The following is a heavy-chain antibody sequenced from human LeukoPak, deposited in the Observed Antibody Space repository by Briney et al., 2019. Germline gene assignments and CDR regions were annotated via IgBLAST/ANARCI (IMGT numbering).Heavy chain of an antibody. J-gene: IGHJ4*02. CDR2: IYHSGTT. D-gene: IGHD6-19*01. CDR1: GDSISSKW. V-gene: IGHV4-4*02. Sequence: SGTPSLTCAVSGDSISSKWWSWVRQPPGKGLEWIGEIYHSGTTNYNPSLKSRVTISVDKSKNQFSLKLSSVTAADTAVYYCARVHSSGWYYFDYWGQGTLVTVSS. CDR3: ARVHSSGWYYFDY.